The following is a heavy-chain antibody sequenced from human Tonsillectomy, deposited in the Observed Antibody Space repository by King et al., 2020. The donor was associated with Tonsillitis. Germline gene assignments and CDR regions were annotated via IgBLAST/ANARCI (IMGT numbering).Heavy chain of an antibody. CDR3: AKDVSYSRVWSWFDP. J-gene: IGHJ5*02. Sequence: VQLVESGGGLVQPGGSLRLSCAASGFTFNSYAMSWVRQAPGKGLEWVSGISGSGSSSYYAVSVKGRVTISRDNSKSTLYLQMDSLRAEDTAVYYCAKDVSYSRVWSWFDPWGQGTLVTVSS. V-gene: IGHV3-23*04. D-gene: IGHD6-19*01. CDR2: ISGSGSSS. CDR1: GFTFNSYA.